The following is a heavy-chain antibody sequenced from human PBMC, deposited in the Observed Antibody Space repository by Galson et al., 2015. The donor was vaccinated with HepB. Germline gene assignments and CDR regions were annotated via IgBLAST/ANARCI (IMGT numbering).Heavy chain of an antibody. Sequence: SLRLSCAASGFTFSSYWMHWVRQAPGKGLVWVSRINSDGSSTSYADSVKGRFTISRDNAKNTLYLQMNSLRADDTAVYYCTRVRYSGYDWAYGMDVWGQGTTVTVSS. D-gene: IGHD5-12*01. CDR2: INSDGSST. V-gene: IGHV3-74*01. J-gene: IGHJ6*02. CDR1: GFTFSSYW. CDR3: TRVRYSGYDWAYGMDV.